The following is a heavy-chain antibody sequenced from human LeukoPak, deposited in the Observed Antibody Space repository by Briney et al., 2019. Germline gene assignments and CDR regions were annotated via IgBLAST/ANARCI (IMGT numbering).Heavy chain of an antibody. V-gene: IGHV3-9*01. CDR2: INWNSDTK. D-gene: IGHD4-23*01. CDR1: GFAFHNYA. Sequence: GGSLRLSCVGSGFAFHNYAMHWVRRPPGKGLEWVSAINWNSDTKAYADSVKGRFTISRDRARNSLYLQMDSLRPEDTALYYCAKDTGGTGAYFYAMDVWGQGTSATVSS. J-gene: IGHJ6*02. CDR3: AKDTGGTGAYFYAMDV.